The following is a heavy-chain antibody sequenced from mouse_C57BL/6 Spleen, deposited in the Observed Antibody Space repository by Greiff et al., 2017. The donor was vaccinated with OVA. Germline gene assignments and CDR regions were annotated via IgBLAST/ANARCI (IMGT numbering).Heavy chain of an antibody. CDR2: IYPGSGNT. CDR1: GYTFTDYY. J-gene: IGHJ4*01. CDR3: ARGDGSSYAMDY. Sequence: QVQLKESGAELVRPGASVKLSCKASGYTFTDYYINWVKQRPGQGLEWIARIYPGSGNTYYNEKFKGKATLTAEKSSSTAYMQLSSLTSEDSAVYFCARGDGSSYAMDYWGQGTSVTVSS. D-gene: IGHD1-1*01. V-gene: IGHV1-76*01.